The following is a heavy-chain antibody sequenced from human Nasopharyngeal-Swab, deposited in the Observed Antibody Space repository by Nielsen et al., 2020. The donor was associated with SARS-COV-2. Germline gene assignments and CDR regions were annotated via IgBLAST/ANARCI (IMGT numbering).Heavy chain of an antibody. J-gene: IGHJ4*02. Sequence: GESLKISCAASGFTFSSYAMHWVRQAPGKGLEWVAVIPYDGSNKYYADSVKGRFTISRDNSKNTLYLQMNSLRAEDTAVYYCAREVDSSGLVDYWGQGTLVTVSS. CDR3: AREVDSSGLVDY. V-gene: IGHV3-30-3*01. D-gene: IGHD6-19*01. CDR2: IPYDGSNK. CDR1: GFTFSSYA.